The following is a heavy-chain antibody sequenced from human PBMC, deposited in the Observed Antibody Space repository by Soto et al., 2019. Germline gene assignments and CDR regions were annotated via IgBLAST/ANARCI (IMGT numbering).Heavy chain of an antibody. CDR2: IKQDGSEK. V-gene: IGHV3-7*01. CDR1: GFTFSSYW. CDR3: ARGPQQPDAGYYYYMDV. J-gene: IGHJ6*03. Sequence: GGSLRLSCAASGFTFSSYWMSWVRQAPGKGLEWVANIKQDGSEKYYVDSVKGRFTISRDNAKNSLYLQMNSLRAEDTAVYYCARGPQQPDAGYYYYMDVWGKGTTVTVSS. D-gene: IGHD6-13*01.